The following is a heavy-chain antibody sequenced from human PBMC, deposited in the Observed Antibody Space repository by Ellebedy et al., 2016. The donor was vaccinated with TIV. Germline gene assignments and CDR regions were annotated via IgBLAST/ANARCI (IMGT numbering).Heavy chain of an antibody. V-gene: IGHV4-30-4*01. CDR3: AKTRWSHLALFED. CDR1: GGSISSGDYY. CDR2: IYDSGRT. J-gene: IGHJ4*02. Sequence: SETLSLTCTVSGGSISSGDYYWSWIRQPPGKGLEWIGFIYDSGRTSYNPSLKSRVSISEDTSKNQFSLKLTSVPAADTAMYYCAKTRWSHLALFEDWGQGTLVTVSS. D-gene: IGHD2-15*01.